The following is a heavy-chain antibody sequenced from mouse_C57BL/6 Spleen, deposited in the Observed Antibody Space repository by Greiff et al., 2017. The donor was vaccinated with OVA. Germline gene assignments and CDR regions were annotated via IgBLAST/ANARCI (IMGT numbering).Heavy chain of an antibody. CDR2: IYPGSGNT. V-gene: IGHV1-76*01. CDR1: GYTFTDYY. D-gene: IGHD2-4*01. CDR3: ARGIYYDYDWFAY. J-gene: IGHJ3*01. Sequence: QVQLKQSGAELVRPGASVKLSCKASGYTFTDYYINWVKQRPGQGLEWIARIYPGSGNTYYNEKFKGKATLTAEKSSSTAYMQLSSLTSEDSAVYFCARGIYYDYDWFAYWGQGTLVTVSA.